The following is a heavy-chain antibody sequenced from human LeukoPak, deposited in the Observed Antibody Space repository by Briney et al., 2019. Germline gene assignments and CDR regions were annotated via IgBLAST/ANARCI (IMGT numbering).Heavy chain of an antibody. CDR1: AFTFSSYS. D-gene: IGHD2-15*01. Sequence: GGSLRLSCAASAFTFSSYSMNWVRQAPGKGLEWVSFISTSSSYIHYADSVKGRFTISRDNAKNSLYLQMNSLRAEDTAVYYCARGRLGYCSGGSCSVGDYWGQGTLVTVSS. CDR3: ARGRLGYCSGGSCSVGDY. CDR2: ISTSSSYI. V-gene: IGHV3-21*01. J-gene: IGHJ4*02.